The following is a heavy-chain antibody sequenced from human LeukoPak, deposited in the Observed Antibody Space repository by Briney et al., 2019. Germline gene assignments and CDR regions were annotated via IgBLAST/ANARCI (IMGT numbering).Heavy chain of an antibody. D-gene: IGHD6-19*01. Sequence: ASVKVSCKASGYTFTSYGISWVRQAPGQGLEWMGWISAYNGNTNYAQKLQGRVTMTTDTSTSTAYIELRSLRSDDTAVYYCARLHSSGTYWFDPWGQGTLVTVSS. J-gene: IGHJ5*02. CDR1: GYTFTSYG. CDR3: ARLHSSGTYWFDP. V-gene: IGHV1-18*01. CDR2: ISAYNGNT.